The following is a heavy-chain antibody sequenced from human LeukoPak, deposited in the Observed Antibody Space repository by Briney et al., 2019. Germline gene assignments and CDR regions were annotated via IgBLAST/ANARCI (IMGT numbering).Heavy chain of an antibody. J-gene: IGHJ3*02. CDR3: ARMYYYDSSNAFDI. CDR2: IIPIFGTA. CDR1: GGTFSSYA. Sequence: ASVKVSCKASGGTFSSYAISWVRQAPGQGLEWVGGIIPIFGTANYAQKFQGRVTITTDESTSTAYMELSSLRSEDTAVYYCARMYYYDSSNAFDIWGQGTMVTVSS. D-gene: IGHD3-22*01. V-gene: IGHV1-69*05.